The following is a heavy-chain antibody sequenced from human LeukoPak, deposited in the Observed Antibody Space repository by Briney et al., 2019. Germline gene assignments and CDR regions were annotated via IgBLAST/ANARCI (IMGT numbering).Heavy chain of an antibody. J-gene: IGHJ3*02. Sequence: NAGGSLRLSCAASGFTFSSYSMNWVRQAPGKGLEWVSSLSSSSSYIYYADSVKGRFTISRDNAKNSLYLQMNSLRAEDTAVYYCARVRLQPRTLLDDAFDIWGQGTMVTVSS. V-gene: IGHV3-21*01. CDR1: GFTFSSYS. CDR2: LSSSSSYI. D-gene: IGHD1-14*01. CDR3: ARVRLQPRTLLDDAFDI.